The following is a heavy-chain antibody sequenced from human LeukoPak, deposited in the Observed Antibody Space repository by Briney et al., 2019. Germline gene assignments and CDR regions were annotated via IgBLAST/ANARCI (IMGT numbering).Heavy chain of an antibody. D-gene: IGHD6-19*01. CDR3: ARNGIAVAGYDY. J-gene: IGHJ4*02. CDR1: GGTFSSYA. V-gene: IGHV1-69*04. Sequence: ASVKVSCKASGGTFSSYAISWVRQAPGQGLEWMGRIIPILGIANYAQKFQGRVTITADKSTSTAYMELSSLRSEDTAVYYCARNGIAVAGYDYWGQGTLVTVSS. CDR2: IIPILGIA.